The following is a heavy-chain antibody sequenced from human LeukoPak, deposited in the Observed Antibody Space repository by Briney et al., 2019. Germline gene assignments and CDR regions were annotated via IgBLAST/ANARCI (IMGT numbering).Heavy chain of an antibody. J-gene: IGHJ4*02. D-gene: IGHD3-10*01. V-gene: IGHV3-21*01. CDR2: ISSSSSYI. Sequence: KTGGSLRLSCAASGFTFSSYSMNLVRQAPGKGLEWVSSISSSSSYIYYADSVKGRFTISRDNAKNSLYLQMNSLRAEDTAVYYCARVPNYSWFGDWWGQGTLVTVSS. CDR1: GFTFSSYS. CDR3: ARVPNYSWFGDW.